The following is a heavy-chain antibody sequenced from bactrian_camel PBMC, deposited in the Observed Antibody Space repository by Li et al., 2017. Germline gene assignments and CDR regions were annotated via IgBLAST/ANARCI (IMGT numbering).Heavy chain of an antibody. CDR1: GYAYRRYW. D-gene: IGHD2*01. Sequence: QLVESGGGSVQIGASLRLSCAVSGYAYRRYWMGWFRQAPGEGREGVGCIDTGGNTRYADSVKGRFTISKDNAQNILYLQMSSLKSEDTGNACSAEAQQYRYWGQGTQVTVSS. CDR2: IDTGGNT. V-gene: IGHV3S26*01. CDR3: AEAQQYRY. J-gene: IGHJ4*01.